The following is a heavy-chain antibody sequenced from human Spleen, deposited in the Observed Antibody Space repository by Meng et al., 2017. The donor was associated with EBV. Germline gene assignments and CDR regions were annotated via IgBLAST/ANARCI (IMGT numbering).Heavy chain of an antibody. J-gene: IGHJ4*02. CDR3: ARKSSNYGTLIDY. CDR1: GFTFNTYG. Sequence: QGDAVGFGGRLVQPERSLRLSRAASGFTFNTYGMHWFRQAPGKGLEWVALIWYDGSYKYYADSVKGRFTISRDISKNTMSLQMNSLRAEDTAAYYCARKSSNYGTLIDYWGQGTLVTVSS. CDR2: IWYDGSYK. V-gene: IGHV3-33*01. D-gene: IGHD4-11*01.